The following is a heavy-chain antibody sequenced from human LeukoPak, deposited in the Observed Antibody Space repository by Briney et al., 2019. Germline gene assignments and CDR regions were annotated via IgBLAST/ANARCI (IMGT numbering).Heavy chain of an antibody. CDR1: GYTFTGYY. CDR2: MNPNSGNT. J-gene: IGHJ6*03. D-gene: IGHD4-17*01. V-gene: IGHV1-8*03. Sequence: ASVKVSCKASGYTFTGYYMHWVRQATGQGLEWMGWMNPNSGNTGYAQKFQGRVTITRNTSISTAYMELSSLRSEDTAVYYCARVKRVWTTVRGSYYYYYMDVWGKGTTVTVSS. CDR3: ARVKRVWTTVRGSYYYYYMDV.